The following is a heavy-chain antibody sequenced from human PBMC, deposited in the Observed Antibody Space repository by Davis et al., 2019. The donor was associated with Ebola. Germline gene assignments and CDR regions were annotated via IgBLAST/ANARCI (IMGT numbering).Heavy chain of an antibody. D-gene: IGHD3-10*01. Sequence: GESLKISCAASGFTFSGSAMHWVRQASGKGLEWVGRIRSKANSYATAYTASVKGRFTISRDNSENTLYLQMDSLRAEDTAVYYCARDYYGRGYFDCWGQGTLVTVSS. CDR2: IRSKANSYAT. V-gene: IGHV3-73*01. CDR3: ARDYYGRGYFDC. J-gene: IGHJ4*02. CDR1: GFTFSGSA.